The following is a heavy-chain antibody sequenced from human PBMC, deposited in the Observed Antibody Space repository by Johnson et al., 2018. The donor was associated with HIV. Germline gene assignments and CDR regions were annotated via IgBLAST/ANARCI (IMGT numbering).Heavy chain of an antibody. CDR1: GFTFSSYA. J-gene: IGHJ3*02. D-gene: IGHD2-2*01. V-gene: IGHV3-30-3*01. CDR2: ISYDGSNK. CDR3: ARRYCSNTSCYEGGGDAFDI. Sequence: VQLVESGGGVVQPGRYLRLSCAASGFTFSSYAMHWVRQAPGKWLEWVAVISYDGSNKYYADSVKGRFTISRDNSKNTLYLQMNSLGAEDTAVYYCARRYCSNTSCYEGGGDAFDIWGQGTMVTVSS.